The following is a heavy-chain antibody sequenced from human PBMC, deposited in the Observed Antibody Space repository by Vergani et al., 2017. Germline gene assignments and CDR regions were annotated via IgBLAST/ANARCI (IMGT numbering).Heavy chain of an antibody. V-gene: IGHV3-23*04. Sequence: EVQLVESGGGLVQPGGSLRLSCAASVFTFSSYSMSWLRQSPGKGLEWVSTISSDGGSTYYADSVKGRFTISRDNSKNTLSLQMNSLTAEDTAIYYCAGPQGTSAYYYGGFDYWGQGTLVTVSS. D-gene: IGHD3-22*01. J-gene: IGHJ4*02. CDR3: AGPQGTSAYYYGGFDY. CDR1: VFTFSSYS. CDR2: ISSDGGST.